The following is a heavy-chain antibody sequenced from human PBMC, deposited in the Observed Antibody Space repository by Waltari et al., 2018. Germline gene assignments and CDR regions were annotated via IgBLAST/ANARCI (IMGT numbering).Heavy chain of an antibody. J-gene: IGHJ6*03. CDR2: ISSSGSTI. V-gene: IGHV3-48*03. D-gene: IGHD2-15*01. Sequence: EVQLVESGGGLVQPGGSLRLSCAASGFTFSSYEMNWVRQAPGQGREWVSYISSSGSTIYYADSVKGRFTISRDNAKNSLYLQMNSLRAEDTAVYYCARTVCSGGSCYYYYYYMDVWGKGTTVTVSS. CDR1: GFTFSSYE. CDR3: ARTVCSGGSCYYYYYYMDV.